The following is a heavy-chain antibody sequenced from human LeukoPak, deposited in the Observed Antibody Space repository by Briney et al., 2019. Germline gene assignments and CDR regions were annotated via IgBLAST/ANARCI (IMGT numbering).Heavy chain of an antibody. CDR3: ARLLDLASGTTSWYDPFGAFDV. V-gene: IGHV1-69*01. Sequence: ASLKVSCKASGGTLRNYGISWVRQAPGQGLEWMGGIIPIFGTAKYAQKFQGRVTITADESTSTAYLDLRSLRSEDTAVYFCARLLDLASGTTSWYDPFGAFDVWGQGTLVSVSS. CDR1: GGTLRNYG. J-gene: IGHJ3*01. D-gene: IGHD6-13*01. CDR2: IIPIFGTA.